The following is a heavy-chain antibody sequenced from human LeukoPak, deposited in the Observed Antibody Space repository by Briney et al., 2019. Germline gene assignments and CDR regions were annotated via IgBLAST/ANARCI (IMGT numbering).Heavy chain of an antibody. CDR1: GFTFSSYA. V-gene: IGHV3-23*01. CDR3: AKPHCSSTSCPTEYYFDY. CDR2: ISGSGGSR. D-gene: IGHD2-2*01. Sequence: GGSLRLXCAASGFTFSSYAMSWVRQAPGKGLESVSAISGSGGSRYYADSVKGRFTISRDNSKNTLYLQMNSLRAEDTAVYYCAKPHCSSTSCPTEYYFDYWGQGTLVTVSS. J-gene: IGHJ4*02.